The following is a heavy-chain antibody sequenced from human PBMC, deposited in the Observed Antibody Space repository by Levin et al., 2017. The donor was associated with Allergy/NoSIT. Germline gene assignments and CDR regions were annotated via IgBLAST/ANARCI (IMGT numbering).Heavy chain of an antibody. CDR1: GFSLTTSGMC. CDR2: IDWDDDK. V-gene: IGHV2-70*11. Sequence: SGSTLVKPTQTLTLTCTFSGFSLTTSGMCVSWIRQPPGNALEWLARIDWDDDKYYSTSLKTRLTISRDTSKNQVVLTMTSMDPVDTATYYCARATNHYYGRGFDYWGQGTPVTVSS. J-gene: IGHJ4*02. CDR3: ARATNHYYGRGFDY. D-gene: IGHD3-10*01.